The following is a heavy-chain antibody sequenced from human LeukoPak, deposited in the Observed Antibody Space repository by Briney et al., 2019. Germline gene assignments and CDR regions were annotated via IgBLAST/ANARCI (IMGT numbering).Heavy chain of an antibody. V-gene: IGHV4-59*01. J-gene: IGHJ6*03. CDR3: ARAISAWSYFYYMDV. CDR2: FYYSRGT. CDR1: GDSITRFY. Sequence: PSETLSLTCTVSGDSITRFYWSWIRQSPGKGLEWIGYFYYSRGTTYNPSLRSRATISADTSQNQFSLKLRSVTAADTAVYYCARAISAWSYFYYMDVWGKGTTVTVSS. D-gene: IGHD6-19*01.